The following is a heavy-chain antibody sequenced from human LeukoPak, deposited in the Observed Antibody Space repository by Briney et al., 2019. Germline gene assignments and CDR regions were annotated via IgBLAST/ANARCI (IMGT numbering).Heavy chain of an antibody. J-gene: IGHJ4*02. CDR1: GGTFSSYA. CDR2: ITPIFGTA. D-gene: IGHD5-18*01. V-gene: IGHV1-69*01. Sequence: SSVKVSCKASGGTFSSYAISWVRQAPGQGLEWMGGITPIFGTANYAQKFQGRVTITADESTSTAYMELSSLRSEDTAVYYCAERVLGYSNLIFDYWGQGTLVTVSS. CDR3: AERVLGYSNLIFDY.